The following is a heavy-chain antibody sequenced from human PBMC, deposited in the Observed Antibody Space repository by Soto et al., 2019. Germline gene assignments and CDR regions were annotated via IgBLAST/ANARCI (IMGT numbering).Heavy chain of an antibody. Sequence: ASVKVSCKASGYTFTSYGISWVRQAPGQGLEWMGWISAYNGNTNYAQKLQGRVTMTTDTSTSTAYMELRSLRSDDTAVYYCASGGYCNSTSCYQFDYWGQGTLVTVSS. CDR1: GYTFTSYG. V-gene: IGHV1-18*01. CDR3: ASGGYCNSTSCYQFDY. J-gene: IGHJ4*02. CDR2: ISAYNGNT. D-gene: IGHD2-2*01.